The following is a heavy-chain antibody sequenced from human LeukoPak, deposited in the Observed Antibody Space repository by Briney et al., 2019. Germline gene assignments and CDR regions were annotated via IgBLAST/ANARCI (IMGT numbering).Heavy chain of an antibody. Sequence: SETLSLTCAVYGGSFSGYYWSWIRQPPGKGLEWIGEINHSGSTNYNPSLKSRVTISVDTSKSQFSLKLSSVTAADTAVYYCAGRLFDWLNYWGQGTLVTVSS. D-gene: IGHD3-9*01. J-gene: IGHJ4*02. V-gene: IGHV4-34*01. CDR2: INHSGST. CDR1: GGSFSGYY. CDR3: AGRLFDWLNY.